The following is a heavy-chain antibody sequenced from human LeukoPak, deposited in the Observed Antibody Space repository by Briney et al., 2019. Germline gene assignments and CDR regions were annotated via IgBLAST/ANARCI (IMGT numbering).Heavy chain of an antibody. D-gene: IGHD3-3*01. J-gene: IGHJ4*02. Sequence: PSETLSLTCAVYGGSFSGYYWSWIRQPPGKGPEWLGEINHSGSTNYNPSLKSRVTISVDTSKNQFSLKLSSVTAADTAVYYCARARVTIFGVPPLEDYWGQGTLVTVSS. CDR2: INHSGST. CDR3: ARARVTIFGVPPLEDY. V-gene: IGHV4-34*01. CDR1: GGSFSGYY.